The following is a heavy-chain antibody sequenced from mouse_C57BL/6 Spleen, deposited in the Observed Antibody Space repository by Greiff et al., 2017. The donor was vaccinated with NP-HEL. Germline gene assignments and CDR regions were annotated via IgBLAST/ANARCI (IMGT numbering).Heavy chain of an antibody. J-gene: IGHJ2*01. CDR3: ARGLYYGGFLDY. CDR2: ISSGSSTI. D-gene: IGHD1-1*02. V-gene: IGHV5-17*01. CDR1: GFTFSDYG. Sequence: EVKLVESGGGLVKPGGSLKLSCAASGFTFSDYGMHWVRQAPEKGLEWVAYISSGSSTIYYADTVKGRFTISRDNAKNTLFLQMTSLRSEDTAMYYCARGLYYGGFLDYWGQGTTLTVSS.